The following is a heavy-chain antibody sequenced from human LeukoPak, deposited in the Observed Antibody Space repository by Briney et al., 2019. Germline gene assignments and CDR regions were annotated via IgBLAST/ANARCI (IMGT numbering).Heavy chain of an antibody. D-gene: IGHD4-11*01. J-gene: IGHJ4*02. CDR2: IYTSGST. V-gene: IGHV4-4*07. CDR3: ARVNYSNLAYYSDY. CDR1: GGSISSYY. Sequence: SETLSLTCTVSGGSISSYYWSWIRQPAGKGLEWIGRIYTSGSTNYNPSLKSRVTMSVDTSKNQFSLKLSSVTAADTAVCYCARVNYSNLAYYSDYWGQGTLVTVSS.